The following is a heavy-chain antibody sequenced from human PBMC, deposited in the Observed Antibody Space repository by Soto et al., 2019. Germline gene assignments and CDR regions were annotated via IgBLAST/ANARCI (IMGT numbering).Heavy chain of an antibody. Sequence: SETLSLTCSVSGNSISSYFRSWLRQTPGKVLEWVGFIYDSGDTQYNPSLESRATISLDTAKSQFSLRLRSVTAADTAMYYCVSSRSAIYGDAFDVWGRGTMVNVSS. CDR2: IYDSGDT. CDR3: VSSRSAIYGDAFDV. J-gene: IGHJ3*01. V-gene: IGHV4-59*01. CDR1: GNSISSYF. D-gene: IGHD2-2*01.